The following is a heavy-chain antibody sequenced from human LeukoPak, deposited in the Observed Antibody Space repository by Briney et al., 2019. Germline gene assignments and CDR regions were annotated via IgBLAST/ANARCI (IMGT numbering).Heavy chain of an antibody. CDR3: AKVTKLGYCSGGSCYPRYYFDY. V-gene: IGHV3-23*01. J-gene: IGHJ4*02. Sequence: GGSLRLSCAASGFTFSSYGMHWVRQAPGKGLEWVSAISGSGGSTYYADSVKGRFTISRDNSKNTLYLQMNSLRAEDTAVYYCAKVTKLGYCSGGSCYPRYYFDYWGQGTLVTVSS. D-gene: IGHD2-15*01. CDR1: GFTFSSYG. CDR2: ISGSGGST.